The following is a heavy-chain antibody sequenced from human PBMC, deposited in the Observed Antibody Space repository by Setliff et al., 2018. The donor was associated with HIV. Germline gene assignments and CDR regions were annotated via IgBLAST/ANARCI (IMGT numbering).Heavy chain of an antibody. Sequence: GGSLRLSCVASGFAFSDFSMFWARQAPGKGLEWVAVISFDGSHKYYADSLKGRFTISRDNSKNTLYLQINSLRPEDTAVYFCAKDISGWFSRQGSDYWGQGTLVTVSS. CDR2: ISFDGSHK. CDR1: GFAFSDFS. V-gene: IGHV3-30*04. CDR3: AKDISGWFSRQGSDY. D-gene: IGHD6-13*01. J-gene: IGHJ4*02.